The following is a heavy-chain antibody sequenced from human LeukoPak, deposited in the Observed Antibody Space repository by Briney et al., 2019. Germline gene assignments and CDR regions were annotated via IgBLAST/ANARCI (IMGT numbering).Heavy chain of an antibody. J-gene: IGHJ3*02. CDR3: ARSTAFNI. D-gene: IGHD5/OR15-5a*01. CDR1: GDSVSSNSVA. CDR2: TYYRSKWYN. Sequence: SQTLSLTCAISGDSVSSNSVAWNWIRQSPSRGLEWLGRTYYRSKWYNDYAVSVKRRITINPDTSKNQVSLHLNSMTPEDAAVYYCARSTAFNIWGQGTMVTVSS. V-gene: IGHV6-1*01.